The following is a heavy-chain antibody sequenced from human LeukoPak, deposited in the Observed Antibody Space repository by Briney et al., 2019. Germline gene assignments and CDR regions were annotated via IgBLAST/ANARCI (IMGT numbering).Heavy chain of an antibody. D-gene: IGHD5-24*01. Sequence: GGSLRLSCAASGFTVSSNYMSWVRQAPGKGLEWVSVIYSGGSTYYADSVKGRFTISRDNSKNTLYLQMNSLRAEDTAVYYCARHYSTDGYNYYDYWGQGTLVTVSS. CDR3: ARHYSTDGYNYYDY. J-gene: IGHJ4*02. CDR2: IYSGGST. V-gene: IGHV3-53*01. CDR1: GFTVSSNY.